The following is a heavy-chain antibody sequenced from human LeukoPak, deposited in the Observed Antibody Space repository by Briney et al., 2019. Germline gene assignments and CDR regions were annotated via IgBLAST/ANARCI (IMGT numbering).Heavy chain of an antibody. CDR2: INHSGST. Sequence: SGTLSLTCAVDSEFFSGYYWSWIRQSPGKGLEWIGKINHSGSTNYNPSLKSRFTISIDPSQNQFSLKLSSVTAADTAVYYCARIVTAFDSTGDPHFDSWGQGTLVTVSS. J-gene: IGHJ4*02. V-gene: IGHV4-34*01. CDR1: SEFFSGYY. CDR3: ARIVTAFDSTGDPHFDS. D-gene: IGHD3-22*01.